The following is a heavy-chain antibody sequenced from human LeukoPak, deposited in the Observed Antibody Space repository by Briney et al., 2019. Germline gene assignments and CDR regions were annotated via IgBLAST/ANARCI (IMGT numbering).Heavy chain of an antibody. J-gene: IGHJ4*02. V-gene: IGHV1-2*02. D-gene: IGHD6-19*01. CDR3: ATGNYSSGWYPLDY. Sequence: ASVKVSCKASGYTFTGYYVHWVRQAPGQGLEWMGWFSPNGGGTNYAQNFQDRVTMTRDTSISTAYMELSRLRSDDTAVYYCATGNYSSGWYPLDYWRQGTLVTVSS. CDR1: GYTFTGYY. CDR2: FSPNGGGT.